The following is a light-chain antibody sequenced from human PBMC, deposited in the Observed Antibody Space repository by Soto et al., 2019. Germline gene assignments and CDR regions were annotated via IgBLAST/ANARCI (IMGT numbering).Light chain of an antibody. J-gene: IGLJ3*02. V-gene: IGLV1-40*01. Sequence: QSVLTQPPSVSGAPGQRVTISCTGSSSNIGAGNDVHWNQQLPGTAPKLLIYGNSNRPSGVPDRFSGSKSGTSASLAITGLQAEDEADYYCQSYDSSLSGSVFGGGTQLTVL. CDR1: SSNIGAGND. CDR2: GNS. CDR3: QSYDSSLSGSV.